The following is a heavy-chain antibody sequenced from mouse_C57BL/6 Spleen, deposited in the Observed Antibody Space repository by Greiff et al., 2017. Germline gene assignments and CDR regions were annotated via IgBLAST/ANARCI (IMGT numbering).Heavy chain of an antibody. CDR1: GFTFSSYA. CDR3: TREAWDGPAWFAY. J-gene: IGHJ3*01. CDR2: ISSGGDYI. Sequence: EVQVVESGEGLVKPGGSLKLSCAASGFTFSSYAMSWVRQTPEKRLEWVAYISSGGDYISYADTVKGRFTISSDNARNTLYLQMSSLKSEDTAMYYCTREAWDGPAWFAYWGQGTLVTVSA. V-gene: IGHV5-9-1*02. D-gene: IGHD4-1*01.